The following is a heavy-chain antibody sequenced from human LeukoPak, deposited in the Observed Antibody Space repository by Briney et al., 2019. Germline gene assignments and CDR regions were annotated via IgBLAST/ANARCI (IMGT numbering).Heavy chain of an antibody. J-gene: IGHJ4*02. V-gene: IGHV3-30*18. CDR3: AKDNSNYYDNTGY. Sequence: GGSLRLSCAASGFTFSSYGMHWVRQAPGKGLEWLTVISHDGNNKYYADSVKGRFAISRDNSKNTLYLQMNSLRAEDTAVYYCAKDNSNYYDNTGYWGQGTLVTVSS. D-gene: IGHD3-22*01. CDR1: GFTFSSYG. CDR2: ISHDGNNK.